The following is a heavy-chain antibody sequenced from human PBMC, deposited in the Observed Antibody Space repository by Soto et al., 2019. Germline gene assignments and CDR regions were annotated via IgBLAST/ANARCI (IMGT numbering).Heavy chain of an antibody. CDR2: INAHNGIT. CDR1: GYTFTNYG. D-gene: IGHD2-2*01. J-gene: IGHJ6*02. CDR3: ARDPGSTSTGIICYYFGFDV. Sequence: QVQLVQSGGEVKKPGASVKVSCKASGYTFTNYGISWVRQAPGQGLEWMGWINAHNGITKYAQNIHGRVTMTTDTSTGTASMELRSLRSDDTAVYYCARDPGSTSTGIICYYFGFDVWGQGTTVTVSS. V-gene: IGHV1-18*04.